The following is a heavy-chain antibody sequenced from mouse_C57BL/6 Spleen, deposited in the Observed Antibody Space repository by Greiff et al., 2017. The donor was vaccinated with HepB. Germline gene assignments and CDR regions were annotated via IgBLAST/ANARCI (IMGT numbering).Heavy chain of an antibody. Sequence: EVQLQQSGPELVKPGASVKISCKASGYTFTDYYMNWVKQSHGKSLEWSGDINPNNGGTSYNQKFKGKATLTVDKSSSTAYMGRRSLTSEDSAVYNWARDWAYWYFDVWAQEPLSPPPQ. CDR3: ARDWAYWYFDV. J-gene: IGHJ1*03. D-gene: IGHD4-1*01. CDR2: INPNNGGT. V-gene: IGHV1-26*01. CDR1: GYTFTDYY.